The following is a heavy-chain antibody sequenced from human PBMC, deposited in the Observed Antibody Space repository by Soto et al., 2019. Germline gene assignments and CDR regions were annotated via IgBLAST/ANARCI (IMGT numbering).Heavy chain of an antibody. Sequence: QVQLVQSGAEVKKPGSSVKVSCQASGGTFSSYAISWVRQAPGQGLEWMGGIIPIFGTANYAQKFQGRVTITADESTSTAYMELSSLRSEDTAVYYCARDPGGGYPNWGYYYGMDVWGQGTTVTVSS. CDR3: ARDPGGGYPNWGYYYGMDV. CDR2: IIPIFGTA. V-gene: IGHV1-69*01. J-gene: IGHJ6*02. D-gene: IGHD5-12*01. CDR1: GGTFSSYA.